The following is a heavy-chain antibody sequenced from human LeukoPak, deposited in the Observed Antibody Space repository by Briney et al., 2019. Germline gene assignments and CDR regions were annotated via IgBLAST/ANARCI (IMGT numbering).Heavy chain of an antibody. D-gene: IGHD3-10*01. J-gene: IGHJ4*02. V-gene: IGHV1-69*02. CDR1: GGTFSSYT. CDR2: IIPILGIA. CDR3: ARGPSRGGGDY. Sequence: ASVKVSCKASGGTFSSYTISWVRQAPGQGLEWMGRIIPILGIANYAQKFQGRVTITADKSTSTAYMELSSLRSEDTAVYDCARGPSRGGGDYWGQGTMVTVSS.